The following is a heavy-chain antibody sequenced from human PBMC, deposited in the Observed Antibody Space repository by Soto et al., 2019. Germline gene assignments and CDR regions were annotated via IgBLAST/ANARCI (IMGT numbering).Heavy chain of an antibody. CDR2: MSPNSGAT. V-gene: IGHV1-8*01. D-gene: IGHD1-1*01. J-gene: IGHJ6*02. Sequence: QVQLVQSGAEVTKPGASVKVSCKASGYTFTTYDINWVRQATGQGLEWLGWMSPNSGATGYAQKFQGRVTMTRDTSISTAYMELCNLRSEDTAMYFCARGVDAGVDVWGQGTTVTVSS. CDR3: ARGVDAGVDV. CDR1: GYTFTTYD.